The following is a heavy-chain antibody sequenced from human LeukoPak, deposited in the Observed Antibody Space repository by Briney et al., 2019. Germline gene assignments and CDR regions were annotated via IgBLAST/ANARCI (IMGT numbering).Heavy chain of an antibody. CDR2: IIPILGIA. CDR3: ARDLRIPVAGNWVDYYYGMDV. V-gene: IGHV1-69*04. D-gene: IGHD6-19*01. Sequence: SVKVSCKASGGTFSSYAISWVRQAPGQGLEWMGRIIPILGIANYAQKFQGRVTITADKSTSTAYMELSSLRSEDTAVYYCARDLRIPVAGNWVDYYYGMDVWGQGTTVTVSS. CDR1: GGTFSSYA. J-gene: IGHJ6*02.